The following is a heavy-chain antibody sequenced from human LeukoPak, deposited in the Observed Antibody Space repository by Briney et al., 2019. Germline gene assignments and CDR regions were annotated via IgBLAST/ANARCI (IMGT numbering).Heavy chain of an antibody. CDR2: ISAYNGNT. V-gene: IGHV1-18*01. J-gene: IGHJ5*02. CDR1: GYTFTSYG. D-gene: IGHD6-13*01. Sequence: ASVTVSCKASGYTFTSYGISWVRQAPGQGLEWMGWISAYNGNTNYAQKLQGRVTMTTDTSTSTAYMELRSLRSDDTAVYYCARLLGIAAADWFDPWGQGTLVTVSS. CDR3: ARLLGIAAADWFDP.